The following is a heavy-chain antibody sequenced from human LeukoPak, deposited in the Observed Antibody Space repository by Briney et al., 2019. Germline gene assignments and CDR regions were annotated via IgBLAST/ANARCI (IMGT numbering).Heavy chain of an antibody. CDR3: AKDIFFGVAGNFDY. D-gene: IGHD3-3*01. CDR1: GFTFDDYA. V-gene: IGHV3-9*01. Sequence: GGSLRLSCAASGFTFDDYAMHWVRQAPGKGLEWVSGISWNSGSIGYADSVKGRFTISRDNAKNSLYLQMNSLRAEDTALYYCAKDIFFGVAGNFDYWGQGTLVTVPS. CDR2: ISWNSGSI. J-gene: IGHJ4*02.